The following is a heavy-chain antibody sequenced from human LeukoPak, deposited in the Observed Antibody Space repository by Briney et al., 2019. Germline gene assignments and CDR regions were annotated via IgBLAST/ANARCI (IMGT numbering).Heavy chain of an antibody. CDR3: AKDRDSHGLFDY. J-gene: IGHJ4*02. CDR2: ISYDGSNK. V-gene: IGHV3-30*18. Sequence: GRSLRLSCAASGFTFSSYGMHWVRQAPGKGLEWVAVISYDGSNKYYADSVKGRFTISRDNSKNTLYLQMNGLRAEDTAVYYCAKDRDSHGLFDYWGQGTLVTVSS. D-gene: IGHD5-18*01. CDR1: GFTFSSYG.